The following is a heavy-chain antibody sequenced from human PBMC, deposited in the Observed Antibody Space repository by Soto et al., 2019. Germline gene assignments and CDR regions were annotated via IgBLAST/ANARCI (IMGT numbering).Heavy chain of an antibody. J-gene: IGHJ6*02. V-gene: IGHV5-10-1*01. Sequence: GESLKISCKGSGYSFTSYWISWVRQMPGKGLEWMGRIDPSDSYTNYSPSFQGHVTISADKSISTAYLQWSSLKASDTAMSYCAKYGSGRSNGMDVWGQGTTVTVSS. CDR3: AKYGSGRSNGMDV. D-gene: IGHD3-10*01. CDR2: IDPSDSYT. CDR1: GYSFTSYW.